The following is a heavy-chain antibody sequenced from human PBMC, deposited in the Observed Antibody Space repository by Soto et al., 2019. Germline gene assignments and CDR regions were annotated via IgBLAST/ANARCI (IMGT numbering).Heavy chain of an antibody. Sequence: QMQLVQSGPEVKKPGTSVKVSCKASGFTFTSSAVPWVRQARGQRLEWIGWIVVGSGNTNYAQKFQERVTITRDMSTSTAYMELSSLRSEDTAVYYCAAGPGAWNYGYWGQGTLVTVSS. CDR2: IVVGSGNT. CDR3: AAGPGAWNYGY. CDR1: GFTFTSSA. V-gene: IGHV1-58*01. D-gene: IGHD1-7*01. J-gene: IGHJ4*02.